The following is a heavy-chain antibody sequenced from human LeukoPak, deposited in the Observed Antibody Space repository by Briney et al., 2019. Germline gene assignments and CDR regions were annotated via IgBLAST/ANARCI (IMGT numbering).Heavy chain of an antibody. CDR1: GYTFTSYG. D-gene: IGHD6-6*01. CDR3: AKHIAPRRNFDS. J-gene: IGHJ4*02. CDR2: ISAYNGNT. Sequence: EASVKVSCKASGYTFTSYGISWVRQAPGQGLEWMGWISAYNGNTNYAQKLQGRVTMTTDTSTSTAYMELRSLRSDDTAVYYCAKHIAPRRNFDSWGQGTLVTVSS. V-gene: IGHV1-18*01.